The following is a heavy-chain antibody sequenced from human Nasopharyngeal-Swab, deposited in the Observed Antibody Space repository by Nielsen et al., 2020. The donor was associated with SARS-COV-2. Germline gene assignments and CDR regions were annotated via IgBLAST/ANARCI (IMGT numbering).Heavy chain of an antibody. CDR3: ARDGGGYSGRFDP. CDR2: INAGNGNT. CDR1: GYTFTSYA. D-gene: IGHD2-15*01. V-gene: IGHV1-3*01. Sequence: ASVKVSCKASGYTFTSYAMHWVRQAPGQRLEWMGWINAGNGNTKYSQKFQGKVTITRDTSASTAYMELSSLRSEDTAVYYCARDGGGYSGRFDPWGQGTLVTAPQ. J-gene: IGHJ5*02.